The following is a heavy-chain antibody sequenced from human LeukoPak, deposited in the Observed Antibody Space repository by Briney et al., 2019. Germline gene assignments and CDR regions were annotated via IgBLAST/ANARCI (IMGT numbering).Heavy chain of an antibody. CDR1: GISISGYY. Sequence: SETLSLTCTVSGISISGYYWSWIRQPPGKGLEWIGYTFYSGDTNYNPSLKSRATISVDTSKKQFSLKLSSVTAADTAVYYCARGNGYNVYWGQGTLVTVSS. CDR3: ARGNGYNVY. CDR2: TFYSGDT. D-gene: IGHD5-24*01. V-gene: IGHV4-59*01. J-gene: IGHJ4*02.